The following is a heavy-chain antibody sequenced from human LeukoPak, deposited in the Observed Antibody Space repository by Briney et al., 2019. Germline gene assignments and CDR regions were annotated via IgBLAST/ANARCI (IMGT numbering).Heavy chain of an antibody. Sequence: EASVKVSCKASGYTFTDYYIHWVRQAPGQGPEWMAWINPNSGGTYYAQNFHDRITLTRDTSISTAYMELSRLRSDDTAIYYCARANALYCSSTSCLFDYWGQGTLVTVSS. D-gene: IGHD2-2*01. CDR3: ARANALYCSSTSCLFDY. CDR1: GYTFTDYY. CDR2: INPNSGGT. J-gene: IGHJ4*02. V-gene: IGHV1-2*02.